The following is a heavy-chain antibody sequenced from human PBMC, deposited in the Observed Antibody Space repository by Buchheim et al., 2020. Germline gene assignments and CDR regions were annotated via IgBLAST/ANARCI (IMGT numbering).Heavy chain of an antibody. Sequence: EVQLLESGGGLVQPGGSLRLSCAASGFTFSSYAMSWVRQAPGKGLEWVSAISGSGGSTYYADSVKGRFTISRDNSKKTLYLQMNSLRAEDTAVYYCARVGGYCGGDCIEPYFDLWGRGTL. CDR2: ISGSGGST. V-gene: IGHV3-23*01. CDR1: GFTFSSYA. D-gene: IGHD2-21*02. CDR3: ARVGGYCGGDCIEPYFDL. J-gene: IGHJ2*01.